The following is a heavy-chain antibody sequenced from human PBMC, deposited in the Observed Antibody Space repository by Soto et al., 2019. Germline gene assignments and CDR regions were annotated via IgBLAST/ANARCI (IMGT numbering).Heavy chain of an antibody. CDR3: ARTMSTVTTLAFRWFDP. D-gene: IGHD4-17*01. J-gene: IGHJ5*02. V-gene: IGHV4-30-2*01. CDR2: IYHSGST. CDR1: GGSISSGGYS. Sequence: QLQLQESGSGLVKPSQTLSLTCAVSGGSISSGGYSWSWNRQPPGKGLELIGYIYHSGSTYYNPCLKGRVTLSVDRSKNQFSLKLSSVPAADTAVYYCARTMSTVTTLAFRWFDPWGQGTLVTVSS.